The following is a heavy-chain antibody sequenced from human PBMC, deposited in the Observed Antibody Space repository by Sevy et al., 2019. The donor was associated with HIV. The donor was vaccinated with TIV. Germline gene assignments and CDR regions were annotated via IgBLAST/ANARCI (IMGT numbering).Heavy chain of an antibody. Sequence: SETLSLTCTVSGGSISSYSISSYYWSWIRQPAGKGPEWIGRISTSGSTNYSPSLKSRVTMSVDTSKNQFSLKLSSVTAADTAVYYCAGWDVAARLFDFWGQGTLVTVSS. CDR1: GGSISSYSISSYY. V-gene: IGHV4-4*07. CDR3: AGWDVAARLFDF. D-gene: IGHD6-6*01. J-gene: IGHJ4*02. CDR2: ISTSGST.